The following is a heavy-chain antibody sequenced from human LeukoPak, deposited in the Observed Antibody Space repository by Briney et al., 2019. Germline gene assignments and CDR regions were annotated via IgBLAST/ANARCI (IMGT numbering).Heavy chain of an antibody. CDR1: GFTFSGYA. J-gene: IGHJ4*02. V-gene: IGHV3-23*01. D-gene: IGHD3-10*01. CDR3: ARDYFGSGNYYLPFEY. Sequence: GGSPRLSCAASGFTFSGYAMSWVRQAPGKGLEWVSAISGSGGNTYYADSVKGRFTISRDNSKNTLYLQMISLRAEDTAVYYCARDYFGSGNYYLPFEYWGQGTLVTVSS. CDR2: ISGSGGNT.